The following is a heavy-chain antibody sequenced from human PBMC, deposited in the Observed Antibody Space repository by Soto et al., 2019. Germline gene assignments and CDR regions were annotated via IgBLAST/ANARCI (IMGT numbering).Heavy chain of an antibody. V-gene: IGHV3-30*03. J-gene: IGHJ5*02. CDR2: IAFDENNK. D-gene: IGHD1-26*01. CDR1: GFTFSTYN. Sequence: GGSLRLSCVGAGFTFSTYNLHWVRQVPGRGLEWLAIIAFDENNKYYADSVKGRFTISRDSSKNTLYLQVNSLRSEDTAMYYCTRDQAGAFDPWGQGTLVTVSS. CDR3: TRDQAGAFDP.